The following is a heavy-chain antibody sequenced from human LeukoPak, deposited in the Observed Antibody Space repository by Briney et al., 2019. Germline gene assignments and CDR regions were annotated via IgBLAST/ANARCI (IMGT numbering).Heavy chain of an antibody. Sequence: PSETLSLTCTVSGGSISSSSYYWGWIRQPPGKGLEGIGSIYYSGSTYYNPSRKSRVTISVDTSKNQFSLKLSSVTAADPAVYYCARAHGTYYYDSSGYYYFDYWGQGTLVTVSS. J-gene: IGHJ4*02. CDR1: GGSISSSSYY. V-gene: IGHV4-39*07. D-gene: IGHD3-22*01. CDR2: IYYSGST. CDR3: ARAHGTYYYDSSGYYYFDY.